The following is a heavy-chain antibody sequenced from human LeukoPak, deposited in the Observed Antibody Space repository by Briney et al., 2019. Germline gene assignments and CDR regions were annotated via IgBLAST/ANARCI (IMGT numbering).Heavy chain of an antibody. Sequence: SETLSLTCAVYGGSFSGYYWSWIRQPPGKGLEWIGEINHSGSTNYNPSLKSRVTISVDTSKNQFSLKLSSVTAADTAVYYCARAGKDIVVMVAIDYWGQGTLVTVSS. D-gene: IGHD2-15*01. V-gene: IGHV4-34*01. J-gene: IGHJ4*02. CDR1: GGSFSGYY. CDR2: INHSGST. CDR3: ARAGKDIVVMVAIDY.